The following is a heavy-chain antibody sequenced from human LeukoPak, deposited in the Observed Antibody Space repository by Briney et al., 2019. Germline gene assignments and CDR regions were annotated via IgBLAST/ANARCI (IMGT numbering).Heavy chain of an antibody. CDR3: ARHRARVLRYFDWRRPLEY. J-gene: IGHJ4*02. Sequence: PSETLSLTCTVSGYSISSGYYWSWIRQPPGKGLEWIGKINHSGSTNYNPSLKSRVTISVDTSKNQFSLKLSSVTAADTAVYYCARHRARVLRYFDWRRPLEYWGQGTLVTVSS. D-gene: IGHD3-9*01. V-gene: IGHV4-38-2*02. CDR2: INHSGST. CDR1: GYSISSGYY.